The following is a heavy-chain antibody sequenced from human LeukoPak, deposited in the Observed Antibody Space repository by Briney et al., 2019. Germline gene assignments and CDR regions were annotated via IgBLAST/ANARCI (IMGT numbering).Heavy chain of an antibody. Sequence: SETLSLTCAVYGGSFSGYYWSWIRQPPGKGLEWIGYIYYSGSTYYNPSLKSRVTISVDTSKNQFSLRLTSVTAADTAVYYCVRTNPWDLTYYFDYWGQGTLVTVSS. D-gene: IGHD1-14*01. CDR2: IYYSGST. V-gene: IGHV4-59*01. CDR3: VRTNPWDLTYYFDY. J-gene: IGHJ4*02. CDR1: GGSFSGYY.